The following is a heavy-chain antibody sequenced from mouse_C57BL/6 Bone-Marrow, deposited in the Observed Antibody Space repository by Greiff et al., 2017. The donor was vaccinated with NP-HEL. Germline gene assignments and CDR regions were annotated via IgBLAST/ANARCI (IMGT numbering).Heavy chain of an antibody. CDR2: IRLKSDNYAT. CDR1: GFTFSNYW. D-gene: IGHD2-3*01. J-gene: IGHJ3*01. Sequence: DVMLVESGGGLVQPGGSMKLSCVASGFTFSNYWMNWVRQSPEKGLEWVAQIRLKSDNYATHYAESVKGRFTISRDDSKSSVYLQMNNLRAEDTGIYYCTADGYYAWFAYWGQGTLVTVSA. V-gene: IGHV6-3*01. CDR3: TADGYYAWFAY.